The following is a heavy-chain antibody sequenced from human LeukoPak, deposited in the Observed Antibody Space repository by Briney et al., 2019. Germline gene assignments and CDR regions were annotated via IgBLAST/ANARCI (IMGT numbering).Heavy chain of an antibody. CDR1: GYTFTSYY. V-gene: IGHV1-46*01. CDR3: ARDQGITFGGVIAPDY. J-gene: IGHJ4*02. CDR2: INPSGGST. Sequence: ASVKVSCKASGYTFTSYYMHWVRQAPGQGLEWMGIINPSGGSTSYAQKFQGRVTMTRDTSTSTVYMELSSLRPEDTAVYYCARDQGITFGGVIAPDYWGQGTLVTVSS. D-gene: IGHD3-16*02.